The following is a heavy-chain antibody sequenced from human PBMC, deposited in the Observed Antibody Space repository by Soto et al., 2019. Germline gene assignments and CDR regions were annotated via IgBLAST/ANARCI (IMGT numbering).Heavy chain of an antibody. CDR1: GFTFTNAW. J-gene: IGHJ4*02. V-gene: IGHV3-15*07. Sequence: EVQLVESGGGLVKPGGSLRLSCAATGFTFTNAWMNWVRQAPGKGLEWVGRIKSKSDSGTTDYAVPVKGRFTISRDDSKNTLFLQLNSLKIEDTAVYYCTTYYQVGYWGQGTLVTVSS. D-gene: IGHD3-10*01. CDR2: IKSKSDSGTT. CDR3: TTYYQVGY.